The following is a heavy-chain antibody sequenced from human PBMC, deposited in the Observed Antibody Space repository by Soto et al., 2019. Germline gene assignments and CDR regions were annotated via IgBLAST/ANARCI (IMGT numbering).Heavy chain of an antibody. CDR2: ISGYNGNT. J-gene: IGHJ6*03. Sequence: ASVKVSCKTSGYTFISYGISWVRQAPGQGLEWMGWISGYNGNTNYAQKFQGRITMTTDTSTSTAFMELRSLRSDDTAIYYCGRGTTVTGNYFYMEVWGKGTRSPSP. CDR3: GRGTTVTGNYFYMEV. CDR1: GYTFISYG. V-gene: IGHV1-18*01. D-gene: IGHD4-17*01.